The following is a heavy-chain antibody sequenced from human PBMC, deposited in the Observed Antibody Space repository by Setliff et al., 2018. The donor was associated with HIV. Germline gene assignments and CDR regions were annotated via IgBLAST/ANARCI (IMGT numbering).Heavy chain of an antibody. CDR1: GFAFSTFD. CDR3: AKPTSGFYPRPYDL. Sequence: GGSLRLSCVGTGFAFSTFDMNWVRQTPRKGLEWVAAVSPDGDVTYYPDSLRGRFTVSGDNAKNMLFLQMSNLGADDSAIYYCAKPTSGFYPRPYDLWGHGTKVTVSS. J-gene: IGHJ3*01. V-gene: IGHV3-23*01. D-gene: IGHD5-12*01. CDR2: VSPDGDVT.